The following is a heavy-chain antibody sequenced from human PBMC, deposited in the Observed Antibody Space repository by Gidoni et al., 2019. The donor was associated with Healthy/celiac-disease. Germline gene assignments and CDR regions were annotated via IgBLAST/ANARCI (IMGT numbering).Heavy chain of an antibody. CDR3: ARGLRWELHRYRYYYYGMDV. Sequence: EVQLVESGGGLIQPGGSLRLSCAASGFTVSSNYMSWVRQAPGKGLEWVSVIYSGGSTYYADSVKGRFTISRDNSKNTLYLQMNSLRAEDTAVYYCARGLRWELHRYRYYYYGMDVWGQGTTVTVSS. CDR1: GFTVSSNY. V-gene: IGHV3-53*01. CDR2: IYSGGST. D-gene: IGHD1-26*01. J-gene: IGHJ6*02.